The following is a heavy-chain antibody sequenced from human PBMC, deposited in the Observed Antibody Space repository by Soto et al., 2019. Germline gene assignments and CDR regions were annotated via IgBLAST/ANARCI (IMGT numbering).Heavy chain of an antibody. CDR2: ISYDGSNR. J-gene: IGHJ6*02. CDR1: GFTFSSYA. V-gene: IGHV3-30-3*01. CDR3: ARDRKEYYYYYGMDV. Sequence: GGALRLSCAASGFTFSSYAMHWVRQAPGKGLEWVAVISYDGSNRYYADSVKGRFTISRDNSKNTLYLQMNSLRAEDTAVYYCARDRKEYYYYYGMDVWGQGTTVTVSS.